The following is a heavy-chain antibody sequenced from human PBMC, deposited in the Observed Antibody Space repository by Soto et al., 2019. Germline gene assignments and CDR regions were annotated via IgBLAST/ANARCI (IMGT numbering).Heavy chain of an antibody. CDR3: ARVRLYGSGSYYRWLWGFDP. CDR2: INHSGST. Sequence: SETLSLTCAVYGGSFSGYYWSWIRQPPGKGLEWIGEINHSGSTNYNPSLKSRVTISVDTSKNQFSLKLSSVTAADTAVYYCARVRLYGSGSYYRWLWGFDPWGQGTLVTVSS. J-gene: IGHJ5*02. V-gene: IGHV4-34*01. D-gene: IGHD3-10*01. CDR1: GGSFSGYY.